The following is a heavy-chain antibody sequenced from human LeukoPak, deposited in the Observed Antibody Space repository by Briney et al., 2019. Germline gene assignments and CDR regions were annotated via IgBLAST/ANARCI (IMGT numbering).Heavy chain of an antibody. CDR2: IIPILGIA. Sequence: LVKVSCKASGGTFSSYAISWVRQAPGQGLEWMGRIIPILGIANYAQKFQGRVTITADKSTSTAYMELSSLRSEDTAVYYCAKDSVDFWSGYYNSAFDIWGQGTMVTVSS. D-gene: IGHD3-3*01. CDR3: AKDSVDFWSGYYNSAFDI. J-gene: IGHJ3*02. CDR1: GGTFSSYA. V-gene: IGHV1-69*04.